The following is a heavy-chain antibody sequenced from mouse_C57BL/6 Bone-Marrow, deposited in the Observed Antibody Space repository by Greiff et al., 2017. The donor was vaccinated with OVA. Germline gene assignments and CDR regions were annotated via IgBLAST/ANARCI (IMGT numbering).Heavy chain of an antibody. CDR2: ISYDGSN. CDR1: GYSITSGYY. D-gene: IGHD2-3*01. V-gene: IGHV3-6*01. Sequence: DVKLQESGPGLVKPSQSLSLTCSVTGYSITSGYYWNWIRQFPGNKLEWMGYISYDGSNNYNPSLKNRISITRDTSKNQFFLKLNSVTTEDTATYYCARDLAGYDGSYWGQGTLVTVSA. J-gene: IGHJ3*01. CDR3: ARDLAGYDGSY.